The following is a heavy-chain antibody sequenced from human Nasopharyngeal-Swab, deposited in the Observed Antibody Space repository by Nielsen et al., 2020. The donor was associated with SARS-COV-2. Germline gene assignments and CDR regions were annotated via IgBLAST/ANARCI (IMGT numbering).Heavy chain of an antibody. CDR3: ARDKYYDFWSGSNEGWYFDL. D-gene: IGHD3-3*01. J-gene: IGHJ2*01. Sequence: ASVKVSCKASGYTFTSYGISWVRQAPGQGLEWMGWISAYNGNTNYAQKLQGRVTMTTDTSTSTAYMELRSLRSDDTAVYYCARDKYYDFWSGSNEGWYFDLWGRGTLVTVSS. V-gene: IGHV1-18*01. CDR1: GYTFTSYG. CDR2: ISAYNGNT.